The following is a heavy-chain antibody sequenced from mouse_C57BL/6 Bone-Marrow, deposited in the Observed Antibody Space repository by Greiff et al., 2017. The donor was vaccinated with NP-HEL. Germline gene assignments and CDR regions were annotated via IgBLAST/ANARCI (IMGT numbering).Heavy chain of an antibody. V-gene: IGHV1-26*01. Sequence: EVQLQQSGPELVKPGASVKISCKASGYTFTDYYMNWVKQSHGKSLEWIGDINPNNGGTSYNQKFKGKATLTVDKSSSTAYMELRSLTSEDSAVYYCARKEGYDYDAYWYFDVWGTGTTVTVSS. J-gene: IGHJ1*03. CDR1: GYTFTDYY. CDR3: ARKEGYDYDAYWYFDV. D-gene: IGHD2-4*01. CDR2: INPNNGGT.